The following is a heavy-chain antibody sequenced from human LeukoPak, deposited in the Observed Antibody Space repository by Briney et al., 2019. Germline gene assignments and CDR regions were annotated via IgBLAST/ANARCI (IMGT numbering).Heavy chain of an antibody. Sequence: GGSLRLSCAASGFTFSSYWMSWVRQAPGEGLEWVANIKQDGSEKYYVDSVKGRFTISRDNAKNSLYLQMNSLRAEDTAVYYCARDPTPEYSSSSGDYWGQGTLVTVSS. CDR1: GFTFSSYW. J-gene: IGHJ4*02. CDR3: ARDPTPEYSSSSGDY. CDR2: IKQDGSEK. D-gene: IGHD6-6*01. V-gene: IGHV3-7*01.